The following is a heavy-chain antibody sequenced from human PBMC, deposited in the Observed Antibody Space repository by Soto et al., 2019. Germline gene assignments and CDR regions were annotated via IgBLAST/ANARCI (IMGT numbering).Heavy chain of an antibody. D-gene: IGHD2-2*01. CDR2: ISAYNGNT. J-gene: IGHJ6*02. V-gene: IGHV1-18*01. CDR1: GYTFTSYG. CDR3: ARVLVVPAAMRGYYYYYGMDV. Sequence: QVQLVQSGAEVKKPGASVKVSCKASGYTFTSYGISWVRQAPGQGLERMGWISAYNGNTNYAQKLQGRITMTTDTSTSTAYMELRSLRSDDTAVYYCARVLVVPAAMRGYYYYYGMDVWGQGTTVTVSS.